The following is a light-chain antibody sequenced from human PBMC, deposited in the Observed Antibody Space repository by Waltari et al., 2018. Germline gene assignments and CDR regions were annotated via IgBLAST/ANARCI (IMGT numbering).Light chain of an antibody. V-gene: IGLV2-11*01. CDR2: DVI. J-gene: IGLJ1*01. CDR1: SSAVGGFAY. Sequence: QSALTQPRSVSGSPGQSVTISCTGTSSAVGGFAYVSWYQHHPGKAPKVMIYDVIKRPSGVPDRFSGSKSGNTASLTISGLQAEDEADYYCCSYAGGPYVFGTGTKVTVL. CDR3: CSYAGGPYV.